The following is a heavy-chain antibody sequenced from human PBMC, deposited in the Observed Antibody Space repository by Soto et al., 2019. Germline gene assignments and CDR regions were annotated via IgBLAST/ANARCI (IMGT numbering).Heavy chain of an antibody. D-gene: IGHD6-19*01. Sequence: GXSVKVSFTASGGTFSSYAISWMRQAPGQGLEWMGGIIPIFGTANYAQKFQGRVTITADESTSTAYMELSSLGSEDTAVYYCARDHMTVEAGTVSYYYGMDVWGQGTTVTVSS. CDR2: IIPIFGTA. CDR1: GGTFSSYA. V-gene: IGHV1-69*13. J-gene: IGHJ6*02. CDR3: ARDHMTVEAGTVSYYYGMDV.